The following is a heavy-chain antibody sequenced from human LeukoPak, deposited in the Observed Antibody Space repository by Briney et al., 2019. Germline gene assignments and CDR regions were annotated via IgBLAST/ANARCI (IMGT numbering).Heavy chain of an antibody. CDR3: AKSQPHKY. CDR2: ISGSGGST. V-gene: IGHV3-23*01. CDR1: XXXXXXYX. Sequence: GGSLRLSCAXXXXXXXXYXXSWVRQAPGKGLEWVSAISGSGGSTYYADSVKGRFTISRDNSKNTLYLQMNSLRAEDTAVYYCAKSQPHKYWGQGTLVTVSS. J-gene: IGHJ4*02.